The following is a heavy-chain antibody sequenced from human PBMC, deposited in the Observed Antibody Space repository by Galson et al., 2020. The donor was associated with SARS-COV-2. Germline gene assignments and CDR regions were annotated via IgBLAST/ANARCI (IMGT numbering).Heavy chain of an antibody. CDR1: GGSISSSSYY. CDR2: IYYSGST. D-gene: IGHD2-15*01. CDR3: ARDPEGGRPN. J-gene: IGHJ4*02. Sequence: SEILSLTCTVSGGSISSSSYYWGWIRQPPGKGLEWIGSIYYSGSTYYNPSLKSRVTISVDTSKNQFSLKLSSVTAADTAVYYCARDPEGGRPNWGQGTLVTVSS. V-gene: IGHV4-39*07.